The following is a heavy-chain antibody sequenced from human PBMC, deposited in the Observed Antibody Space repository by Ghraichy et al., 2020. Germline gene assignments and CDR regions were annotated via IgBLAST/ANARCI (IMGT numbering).Heavy chain of an antibody. CDR1: GFSFSSYA. Sequence: GGSLRLSCAASGFSFSSYALYWVRQAPGKGLEWVAIIIYDGTNKYYADSVKGRFTISRDNSRNTLYLQMNSLRPEDTAVYFCAREHISGWYDYYYGMDVWGPGTTVTVSS. CDR2: IIYDGTNK. V-gene: IGHV3-30-3*01. D-gene: IGHD6-19*01. J-gene: IGHJ6*02. CDR3: AREHISGWYDYYYGMDV.